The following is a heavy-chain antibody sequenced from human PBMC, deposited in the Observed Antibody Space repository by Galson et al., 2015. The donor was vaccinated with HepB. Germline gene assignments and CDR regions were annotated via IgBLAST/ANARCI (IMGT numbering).Heavy chain of an antibody. V-gene: IGHV2-5*02. CDR2: IYWDDDK. D-gene: IGHD6-19*01. CDR1: GFSLSTSGVG. CDR3: AHTYSSGWPHYYYYYGMDV. Sequence: PALVKPTQTLTLTCTFSGFSLSTSGVGVGWIRQPPGKALEWLALIYWDDDKRYSPSLKSRLTITKDTSKNQVVLTMTNMDPVDTATYYCAHTYSSGWPHYYYYYGMDVWGQGTTVTVSS. J-gene: IGHJ6*02.